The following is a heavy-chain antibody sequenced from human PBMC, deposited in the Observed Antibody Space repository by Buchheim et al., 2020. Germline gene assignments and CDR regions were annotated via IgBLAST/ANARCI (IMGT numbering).Heavy chain of an antibody. Sequence: EVQLVESGGTLVQPGGSLRLSCIISGFDFSNYEMNWVRQAPGKGLEWVSHISSSGTTIYYADSVKGRFTISRDNAKSSLFLQMNSLRADDTGGYYCARHYSSSSEFDFWGQGTL. D-gene: IGHD6-6*01. J-gene: IGHJ4*02. CDR2: ISSSGTTI. CDR1: GFDFSNYE. CDR3: ARHYSSSSEFDF. V-gene: IGHV3-48*03.